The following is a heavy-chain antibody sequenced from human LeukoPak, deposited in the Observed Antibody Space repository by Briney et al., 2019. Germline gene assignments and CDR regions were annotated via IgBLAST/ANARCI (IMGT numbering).Heavy chain of an antibody. J-gene: IGHJ4*02. CDR1: GFTFSSYG. V-gene: IGHV3-30*18. D-gene: IGHD4-11*01. Sequence: PGGSLRLSCAASGFTFSSYGMHWVRQAPGKGLEWVAVISYDGSNKYYADSVKGRFTISRDNSKNTLYLQMNSLRAEDTAVYYCAKLSTTVTPRDYWGQGTLVTVSS. CDR2: ISYDGSNK. CDR3: AKLSTTVTPRDY.